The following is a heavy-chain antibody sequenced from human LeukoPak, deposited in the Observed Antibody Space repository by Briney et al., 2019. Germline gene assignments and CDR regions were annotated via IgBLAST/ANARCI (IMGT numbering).Heavy chain of an antibody. J-gene: IGHJ4*02. CDR2: IYYSGST. Sequence: GSLRLSSAASRFTFSNAWTSWVRHPPGKGLEWIGYIYYSGSTNHNPSPTSRVTISVDTSKNQFSLKLSSVAAADTAVYYCARVSRNWNYVFDYWGRGTLVTVSS. CDR1: RFTFSNAW. D-gene: IGHD1-7*01. V-gene: IGHV4-59*01. CDR3: ARVSRNWNYVFDY.